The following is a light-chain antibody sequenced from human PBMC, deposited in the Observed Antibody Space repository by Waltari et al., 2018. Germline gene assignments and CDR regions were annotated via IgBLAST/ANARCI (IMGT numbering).Light chain of an antibody. Sequence: DFVMTQSTASLAVLLGVRAIIHCKSSQSLLYSRNNKNYFVWYQQKPGQPPKVLIYWASTRESGVPDRFSGSGSGTDFTLTISSLQAEDVAVYYCQQYYDRPRTFGQGTKVEIK. CDR1: QSLLYSRNNKNY. CDR2: WAS. CDR3: QQYYDRPRT. J-gene: IGKJ1*01. V-gene: IGKV4-1*01.